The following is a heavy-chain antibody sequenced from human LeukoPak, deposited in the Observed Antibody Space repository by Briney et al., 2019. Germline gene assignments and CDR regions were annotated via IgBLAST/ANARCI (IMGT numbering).Heavy chain of an antibody. D-gene: IGHD4-11*01. J-gene: IGHJ5*02. CDR2: IIPIFGTA. Sequence: SVKVSCKASGGTFSSYAISWVRQAPGQGLEWMGGIIPIFGTANYAQKFQGRVTITADKSTSTAYMELSSLRFDDTAVYYCARGLTTSLNNWFDPWGQGTLVTVSS. CDR3: ARGLTTSLNNWFDP. CDR1: GGTFSSYA. V-gene: IGHV1-69*06.